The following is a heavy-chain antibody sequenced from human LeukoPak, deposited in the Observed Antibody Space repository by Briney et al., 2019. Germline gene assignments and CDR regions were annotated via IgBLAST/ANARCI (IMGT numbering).Heavy chain of an antibody. J-gene: IGHJ4*02. D-gene: IGHD3-22*01. CDR3: ARCSSGYYSPLDY. CDR2: IYPGDSDT. Sequence: GESLQISCQGSGSSFTSYWIGWVRQLPGKGLEWMGIIYPGDSDTRYSPSFQGQVTISADKSISTAYLQWSSLKASDTAMYYCARCSSGYYSPLDYWGQGTLVTVSS. V-gene: IGHV5-51*01. CDR1: GSSFTSYW.